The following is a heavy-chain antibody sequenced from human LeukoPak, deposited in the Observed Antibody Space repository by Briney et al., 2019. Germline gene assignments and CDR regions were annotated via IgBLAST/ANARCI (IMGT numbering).Heavy chain of an antibody. CDR1: GYTFTSYA. Sequence: ASVEVSCKASGYTFTSYAMNWVREAPGQGLEWMGWINTNTGNPTYAQGLTGRFVFSLDTSVSTAYLQISSLKAEDTAVYYCAIWYCSGGRCYSNARTFDYWGQGTRVSVSS. J-gene: IGHJ4*02. CDR3: AIWYCSGGRCYSNARTFDY. V-gene: IGHV7-4-1*02. CDR2: INTNTGNP. D-gene: IGHD2-15*01.